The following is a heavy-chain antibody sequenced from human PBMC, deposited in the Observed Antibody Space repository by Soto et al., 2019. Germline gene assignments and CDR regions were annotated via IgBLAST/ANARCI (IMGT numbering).Heavy chain of an antibody. CDR2: IYPGDSNT. CDR3: ARQGYCSNTACYTVDY. Sequence: GGSLKISCKGSGYSFTKYWIGWVRQMPGKGLEWMRIIYPGDSNTRYSPSLQRHATISAATSIRTAYLQWSTLKASDTAMYYCARQGYCSNTACYTVDYWGQGTLVTVSS. D-gene: IGHD2-2*02. J-gene: IGHJ4*02. V-gene: IGHV5-51*01. CDR1: GYSFTKYW.